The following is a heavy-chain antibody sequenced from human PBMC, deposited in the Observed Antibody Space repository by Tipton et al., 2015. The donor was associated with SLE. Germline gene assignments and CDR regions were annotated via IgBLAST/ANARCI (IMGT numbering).Heavy chain of an antibody. Sequence: GSLRLSCAASGFTFSSYSMNWVRQAPGKGLEWVSSISSSSSYIYYADSVKGRFTISRDNSKNSLYLQMNSLRAEDTAVYYCARGPSGIAARPSYFQHWGQGTLFTVSS. J-gene: IGHJ1*01. CDR1: GFTFSSYS. D-gene: IGHD6-6*01. CDR2: ISSSSSYI. V-gene: IGHV3-21*01. CDR3: ARGPSGIAARPSYFQH.